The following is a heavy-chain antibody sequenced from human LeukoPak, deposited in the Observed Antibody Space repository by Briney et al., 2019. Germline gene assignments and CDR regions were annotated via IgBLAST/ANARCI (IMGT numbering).Heavy chain of an antibody. Sequence: GASEKVSCNASGGTCSSYANSWGRQAPGQGLELMGGIIPIFGTANYAQKFQGRVTITADESTSTAYMELSSLRSEETAVYYCARVGGWLEYPTYYYYGMDVWGKGTTVTVSS. J-gene: IGHJ6*04. V-gene: IGHV1-69*13. CDR3: ARVGGWLEYPTYYYYGMDV. CDR2: IIPIFGTA. D-gene: IGHD6-19*01. CDR1: GGTCSSYA.